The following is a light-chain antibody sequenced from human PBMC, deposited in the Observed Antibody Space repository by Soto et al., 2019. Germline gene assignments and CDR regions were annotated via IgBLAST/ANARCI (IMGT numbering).Light chain of an antibody. V-gene: IGLV2-14*01. CDR1: SSDVGGYNY. CDR2: AVS. J-gene: IGLJ1*01. CDR3: TSYTSSSTYV. Sequence: QSALTQPASVSGSPGQSITISCTETSSDVGGYNYVSWYQQNPGKAPKLMISAVSNRPSGVSNRFSGSKSGNTASLTISGLQPEDEADYYCTSYTSSSTYVFGTGTKVTVL.